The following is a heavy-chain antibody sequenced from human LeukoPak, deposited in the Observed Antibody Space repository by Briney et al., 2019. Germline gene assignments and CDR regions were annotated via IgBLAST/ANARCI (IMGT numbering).Heavy chain of an antibody. D-gene: IGHD6-19*01. V-gene: IGHV3-21*01. Sequence: PGGSLRLSCAASGFTFSSYSMNWVRQAPGKGLEWVSSISSSNSYIYYADSVKGRFTISRDNAKNSLYLQMNSLRAEDTAVYYCARPPSSGWYLYYFDYWGQGTLVTVSS. CDR2: ISSSNSYI. CDR1: GFTFSSYS. J-gene: IGHJ4*02. CDR3: ARPPSSGWYLYYFDY.